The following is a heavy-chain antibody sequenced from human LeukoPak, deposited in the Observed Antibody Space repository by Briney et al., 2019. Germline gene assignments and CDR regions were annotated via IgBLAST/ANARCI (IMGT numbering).Heavy chain of an antibody. J-gene: IGHJ4*02. CDR3: ATVRHSSGYSPPDY. CDR2: INPSGGST. D-gene: IGHD3-22*01. Sequence: ASVKVSCKASGYTFINYFMHWVRQAPGQGLEWMGIINPSGGSTTYAQRFQGRVTMTEDTSTDTAYMELSSLRSEDTAVYYCATVRHSSGYSPPDYWGQGTLVTVSS. CDR1: GYTFINYF. V-gene: IGHV1-46*01.